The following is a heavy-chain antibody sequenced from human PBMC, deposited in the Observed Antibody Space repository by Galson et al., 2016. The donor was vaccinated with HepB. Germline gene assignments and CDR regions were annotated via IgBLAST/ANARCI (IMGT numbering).Heavy chain of an antibody. Sequence: SLRLSCAASGFTFSTDSMNWVRQAPGKGLEWVSSISSTSNYIYYADSVKVRFTITRDNAKNSLYVQMNSLRAKDTAVYYCAGVASVDYYFGYWGQGTLVTVSS. J-gene: IGHJ4*02. CDR2: ISSTSNYI. CDR1: GFTFSTDS. CDR3: AGVASVDYYFGY. V-gene: IGHV3-21*01. D-gene: IGHD2-2*03.